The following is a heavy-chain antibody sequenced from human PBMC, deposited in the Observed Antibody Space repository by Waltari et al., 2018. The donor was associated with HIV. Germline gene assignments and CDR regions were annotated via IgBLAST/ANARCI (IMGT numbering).Heavy chain of an antibody. V-gene: IGHV3-7*01. Sequence: EVQLVESGGGWVQPGGSLTPTCDASGFTLTVSWLGWVRRAPGKGLEWVANINQAGTERHYVDSVRGRFTISRDNDKTSVFLQMNSLTVEDTAVYYCVTTHGSGDYDNDFDYWGQGTLV. CDR1: GFTLTVSW. J-gene: IGHJ4*02. CDR3: VTTHGSGDYDNDFDY. D-gene: IGHD3-10*01. CDR2: INQAGTER.